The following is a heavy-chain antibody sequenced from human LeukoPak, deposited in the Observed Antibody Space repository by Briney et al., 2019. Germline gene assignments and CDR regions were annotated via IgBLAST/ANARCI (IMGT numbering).Heavy chain of an antibody. Sequence: ASVKVSCKASGYIFTGYYMHWVRQAPGQELEWMGWINPNSGGTNYAQKFQGRVTITRDTSISTAYMELSRLRSDDTAVYYCARDLKSDPYWFFDLWGRGTLVTVSS. CDR1: GYIFTGYY. D-gene: IGHD2-21*02. CDR3: ARDLKSDPYWFFDL. J-gene: IGHJ2*01. V-gene: IGHV1-2*02. CDR2: INPNSGGT.